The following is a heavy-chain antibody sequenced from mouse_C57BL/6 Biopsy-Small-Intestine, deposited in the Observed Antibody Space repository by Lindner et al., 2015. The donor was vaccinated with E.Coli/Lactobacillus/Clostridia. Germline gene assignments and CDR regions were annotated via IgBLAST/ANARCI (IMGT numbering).Heavy chain of an antibody. J-gene: IGHJ4*01. D-gene: IGHD4-1*01. CDR3: ARGNWDYAMDY. V-gene: IGHV3-5*01. CDR2: IYYSGTI. CDR1: GISITTGNYR. Sequence: VQLQESGPGLVKPSQTVFLTCTVTGISITTGNYRWSWIRQFPGNKLEWIGYIYYSGTITYNPSLTSRTTIARDTPKNQFFLEMNSLTAEDTATYYCARGNWDYAMDYWGQGTSVTVSS.